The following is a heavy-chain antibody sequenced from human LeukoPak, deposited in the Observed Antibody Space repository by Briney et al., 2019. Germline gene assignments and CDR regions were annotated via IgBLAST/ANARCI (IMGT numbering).Heavy chain of an antibody. CDR3: ARVVSSGADV. J-gene: IGHJ6*04. D-gene: IGHD2/OR15-2a*01. Sequence: ASVKVSCKASGYTFTGYYMHWVRQAPGQGLEWMGWISAYNGNTNYAQKFQGRVTMTRDTSTSTVYMELSSLRSEDTAVYYCARVVSSGADVWGKGTTVTISS. CDR1: GYTFTGYY. V-gene: IGHV1-2*02. CDR2: ISAYNGNT.